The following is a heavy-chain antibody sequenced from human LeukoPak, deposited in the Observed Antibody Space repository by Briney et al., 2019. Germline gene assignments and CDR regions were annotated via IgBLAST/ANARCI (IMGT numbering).Heavy chain of an antibody. J-gene: IGHJ4*02. V-gene: IGHV3-15*01. Sequence: PGGSLRLSCAASGFSFSNAWMSWVRQAPGKGLEWVGRIKSKTEGGTTDYAAPVKGRFTISRDDSKNTLYLQMNSLKTEDTAVYYCTTEILATISSYWGQGTLVTVSS. CDR1: GFSFSNAW. CDR3: TTEILATISSY. CDR2: IKSKTEGGTT. D-gene: IGHD5-12*01.